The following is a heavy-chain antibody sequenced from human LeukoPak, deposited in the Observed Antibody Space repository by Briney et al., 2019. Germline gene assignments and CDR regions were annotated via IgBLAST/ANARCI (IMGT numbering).Heavy chain of an antibody. V-gene: IGHV1-2*02. D-gene: IGHD3-22*01. J-gene: IGHJ4*02. Sequence: ASVKVSCKASGDTFTAYYMHWVRQAPGQGLEWMGWINPNSGATNYAQKFQGRVTMTRDTSISTAYMELSRVRSDDTAVYYCARFTSGYYGYFDYWGQGTLVTVSS. CDR3: ARFTSGYYGYFDY. CDR2: INPNSGAT. CDR1: GDTFTAYY.